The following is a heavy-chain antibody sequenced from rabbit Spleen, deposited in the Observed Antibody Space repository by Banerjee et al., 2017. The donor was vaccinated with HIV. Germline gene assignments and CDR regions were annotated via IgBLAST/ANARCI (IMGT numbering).Heavy chain of an antibody. J-gene: IGHJ4*01. Sequence: QEQLVESGGGLVKPEGSLKLSCTASGFSFSNKAVMCWVRQAPGKGLDWIACMDVENPEIYYGDWAKGRFTISKTSSTTVTLQMTSLTAADTATYFCARDLPTVIGWNLNLWGPGTLVTVS. V-gene: IGHV1S45*01. CDR1: GFSFSNKAV. CDR2: MDVENPEI. CDR3: ARDLPTVIGWNLNL. D-gene: IGHD2-1*01.